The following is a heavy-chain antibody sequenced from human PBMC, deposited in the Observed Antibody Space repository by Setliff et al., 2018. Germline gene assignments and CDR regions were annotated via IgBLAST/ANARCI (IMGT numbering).Heavy chain of an antibody. Sequence: TLSLTCTVSGGTLTDYFWSWVRQPPGKRLEWIGDIDHGGGSSYNPSLQSRVTLSLDTSENEFSLRLTSVTAADTAVYFCARTINFLGSGTWGYMDVWGKGTTVTVSS. D-gene: IGHD3-10*01. J-gene: IGHJ6*03. CDR2: IDHGGGS. CDR3: ARTINFLGSGTWGYMDV. CDR1: GGTLTDYF. V-gene: IGHV4-34*01.